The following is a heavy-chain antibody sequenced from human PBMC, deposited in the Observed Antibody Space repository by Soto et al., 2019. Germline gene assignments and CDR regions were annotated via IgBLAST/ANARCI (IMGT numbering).Heavy chain of an antibody. CDR1: GFPFSSYA. J-gene: IGHJ4*02. D-gene: IGHD3-10*01. CDR2: ISGSGGST. V-gene: IGHV3-23*01. CDR3: AKDRAVLLWFGELSYFDY. Sequence: GGSPRPSFAPPGFPFSSYAMSWVPPAPGKGLEWVSAISGSGGSTYYADSVKGRFTISRDNSKNTLYLQMNSLRAEDTAVYYCAKDRAVLLWFGELSYFDYWGQGTLVTVSS.